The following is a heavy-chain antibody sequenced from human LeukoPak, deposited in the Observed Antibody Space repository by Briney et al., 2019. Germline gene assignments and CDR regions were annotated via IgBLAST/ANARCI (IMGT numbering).Heavy chain of an antibody. V-gene: IGHV3-53*01. CDR2: IYSGGST. CDR1: GFTVSSNC. J-gene: IGHJ4*02. CDR3: ARVRSSGWSYFDY. D-gene: IGHD6-19*01. Sequence: GGSLRLSCAASGFTVSSNCMSWVRQAPGKGLEWVSVIYSGGSTYYADSVKGRFTISRDNAKNTLYLQMNSLRAEDTAVYYCARVRSSGWSYFDYWGQGTLVTVSS.